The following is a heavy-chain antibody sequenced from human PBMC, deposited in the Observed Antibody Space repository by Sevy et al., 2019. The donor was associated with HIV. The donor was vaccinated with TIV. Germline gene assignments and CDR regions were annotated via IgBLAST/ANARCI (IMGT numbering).Heavy chain of an antibody. CDR2: IRYDGSTK. J-gene: IGHJ3*01. CDR3: AKGLGMVQGALLSDDV. CDR1: GFTFSRYG. V-gene: IGHV3-30*02. Sequence: GGSLRLSCAASGFTFSRYGMHWVRQAPGKGLEWVAFIRYDGSTKYYAESVKGRFIISRDNSKNTLYLQMNSLRGDDTSLYYCAKGLGMVQGALLSDDVWGQGTMVTVSS. D-gene: IGHD3-10*01.